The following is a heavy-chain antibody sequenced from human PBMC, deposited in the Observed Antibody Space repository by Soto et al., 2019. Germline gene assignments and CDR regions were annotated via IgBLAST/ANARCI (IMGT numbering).Heavy chain of an antibody. CDR3: ASRGSGSEYDY. Sequence: EVQLLESGGGLVQPGGSLRLSCAASGFTFSSYAMRWVRQAPGKGLEGVSAISGSGGSTYYADSVKGRFTISRDNSKNTLYLQMNSLRAEDTAVYYCASRGSGSEYDYWGQGTLVTVSS. V-gene: IGHV3-23*01. CDR2: ISGSGGST. CDR1: GFTFSSYA. D-gene: IGHD1-26*01. J-gene: IGHJ4*02.